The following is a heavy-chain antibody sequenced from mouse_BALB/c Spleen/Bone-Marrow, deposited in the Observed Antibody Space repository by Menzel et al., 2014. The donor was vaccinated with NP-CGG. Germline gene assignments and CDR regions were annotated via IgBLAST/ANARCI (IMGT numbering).Heavy chain of an antibody. CDR1: GYTFTEYI. Sequence: VKVVDSGAELVKPGASVKLSCKASGYTFTEYIIHWVKQRSGQGLEWIGWFYPGSGSIKYNEKFKDKATLTADKSSSTVYMELSRLTSEDSAVCFCARHEDYGSSYYYAMDYWGQGTSVTVSS. CDR2: FYPGSGSI. CDR3: ARHEDYGSSYYYAMDY. D-gene: IGHD1-1*01. V-gene: IGHV1-62-2*01. J-gene: IGHJ4*01.